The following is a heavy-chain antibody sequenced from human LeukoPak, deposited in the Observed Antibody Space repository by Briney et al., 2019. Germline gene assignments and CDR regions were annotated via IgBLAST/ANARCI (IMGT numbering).Heavy chain of an antibody. CDR1: GYTFTGYY. CDR3: ARDRAAAPRTNAFDI. CDR2: INPNSGGT. V-gene: IGHV1-2*06. J-gene: IGHJ3*02. Sequence: ASVKVSYKASGYTFTGYYMHWVRQAPGQGLEWMGRINPNSGGTNYAQKFQGRVTMTRDTSISTAYMELSRLRSDDTAVYYCARDRAAAPRTNAFDIWGQGTMVTVSS. D-gene: IGHD2-8*01.